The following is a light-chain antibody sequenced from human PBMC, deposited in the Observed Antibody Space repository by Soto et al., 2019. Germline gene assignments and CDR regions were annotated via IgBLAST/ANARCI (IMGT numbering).Light chain of an antibody. CDR3: QKYNSAPQGWT. V-gene: IGKV1-27*01. J-gene: IGKJ1*01. CDR1: QGISNY. Sequence: DIQMTQSPSSLSASVGDRVTITCRASQGISNYLAWYQQKPGKVPKLLIYAASTLQSGVPSRFSGSGSGTEFTLTISSLQPEDVATYYCQKYNSAPQGWTFGQGTKVEI. CDR2: AAS.